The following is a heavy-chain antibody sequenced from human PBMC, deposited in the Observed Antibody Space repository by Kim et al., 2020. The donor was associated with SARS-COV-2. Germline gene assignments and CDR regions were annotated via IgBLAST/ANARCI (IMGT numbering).Heavy chain of an antibody. J-gene: IGHJ5*02. D-gene: IGHD3-3*01. CDR1: GGSISSSNW. CDR2: IYHSGST. Sequence: SETLSLTCAVSGGSISSSNWWSWVRQPPGKGLEWIGEIYHSGSTNYNPSLKSRVTISVDKSKNQFSLKLSSVTAADTAVYYCARGHGAEYYDFWSGYYTAYNWFDPWGQGTLVTVSS. V-gene: IGHV4-4*02. CDR3: ARGHGAEYYDFWSGYYTAYNWFDP.